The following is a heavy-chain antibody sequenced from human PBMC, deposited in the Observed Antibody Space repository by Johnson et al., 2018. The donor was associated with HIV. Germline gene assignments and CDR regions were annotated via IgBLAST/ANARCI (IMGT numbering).Heavy chain of an antibody. D-gene: IGHD3-22*01. CDR3: GGFRESDALDV. J-gene: IGHJ3*01. Sequence: VQLVESGGGVVRPGGSLRLSCAASGFTFDDYGMNWVRLPPGKGLEWVSVMFRVGSTFHRDSVKGRFSISRDSSKNTLFLQMNNLRAEDTALYYCGGFRESDALDVWGQGTMVTVSS. V-gene: IGHV3-20*04. CDR1: GFTFDDYG. CDR2: MFRVGST.